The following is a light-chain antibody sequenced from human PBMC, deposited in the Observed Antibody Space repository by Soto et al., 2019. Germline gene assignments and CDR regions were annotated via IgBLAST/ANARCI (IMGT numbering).Light chain of an antibody. Sequence: DIQMTQSPSTLSGSVGDRVTITCRASQTISSWLAWYQQKPGKAPKLLIYKASTLKSGVPSRFSGSGSGTDFTLTISSLQPEDFATYYCQQSYSTLRAWTFGQGTKVDIK. CDR1: QTISSW. J-gene: IGKJ1*01. CDR2: KAS. V-gene: IGKV1-5*03. CDR3: QQSYSTLRAWT.